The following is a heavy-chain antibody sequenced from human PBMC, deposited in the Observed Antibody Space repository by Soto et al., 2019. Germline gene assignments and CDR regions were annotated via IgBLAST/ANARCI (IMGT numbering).Heavy chain of an antibody. J-gene: IGHJ4*02. D-gene: IGHD6-6*01. CDR1: GFTFSSYW. CDR2: IKQDGSEK. V-gene: IGHV3-7*03. CDR3: ARDRLFAEYSSAAGFTSGSDY. Sequence: EVQLVESGGGLVQPGGSLRLSCAASGFTFSSYWMSWVRQAPGKGLEWVANIKQDGSEKYYVDSVKGRFTISRDNANNSLYLQMNSLRAEDTAVYYCARDRLFAEYSSAAGFTSGSDYWGQGTLVTVSS.